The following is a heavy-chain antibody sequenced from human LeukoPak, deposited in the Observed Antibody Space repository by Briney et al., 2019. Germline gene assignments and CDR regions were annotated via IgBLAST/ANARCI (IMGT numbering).Heavy chain of an antibody. CDR3: ARIEGSTFDY. CDR1: GYTFAFYL. CDR2: IYHGVSNS. Sequence: GESLKISCKASGYTFAFYLVWSVRQMPGKGLERMGIIYHGVSNSKYWPFLPFQVTISVANSIHTSYLQWGSLKARVYIIFDCARIEGSTFDYWGQGTLVTVSS. J-gene: IGHJ4*02. V-gene: IGHV5-51*01.